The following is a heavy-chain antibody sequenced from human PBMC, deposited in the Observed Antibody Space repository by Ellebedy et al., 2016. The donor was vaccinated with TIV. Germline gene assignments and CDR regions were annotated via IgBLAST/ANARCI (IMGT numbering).Heavy chain of an antibody. CDR2: IWYDGSNK. CDR3: ARGGGFGGFLTASSHLDS. CDR1: GFTFSSYG. D-gene: IGHD3-16*01. Sequence: GESLKISCAASGFTFSSYGMHWVRQAPGKGLEWVAVIWYDGSNKYYADSVKGRFTISRDNSKTTLYLQLDTLRADDTVVYYCARGGGFGGFLTASSHLDSWGQGTLVTVSS. V-gene: IGHV3-33*08. J-gene: IGHJ4*02.